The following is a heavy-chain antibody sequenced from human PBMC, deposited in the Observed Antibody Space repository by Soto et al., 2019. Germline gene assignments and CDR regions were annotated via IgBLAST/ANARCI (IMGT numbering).Heavy chain of an antibody. D-gene: IGHD2-2*03. CDR2: ISYDGSNK. CDR1: GFTFSSYG. J-gene: IGHJ4*02. V-gene: IGHV3-30*18. CDR3: AKDRAGTWIYLDY. Sequence: QVQLVESGGGVVQPGRSLRLSCAASGFTFSSYGMHWVRLAPGKGLEWVAVISYDGSNKYYADSVKGRFTISRDNSKNTLYLQMNSLRAEDTAVYYCAKDRAGTWIYLDYWGQGTLVTVSS.